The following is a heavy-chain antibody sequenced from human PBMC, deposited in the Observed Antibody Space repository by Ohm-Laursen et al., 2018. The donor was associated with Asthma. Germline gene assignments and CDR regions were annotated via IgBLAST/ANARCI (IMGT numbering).Heavy chain of an antibody. Sequence: SDTLSLTCAVSGGSISSSNYYWGWVRQPPGKGLEWIGSRSYSGPTYSTPSFKSRVTISVDTSKNQFSLKLSSVTAADTAVYYCARASGYSYGQIDAFDIWGQGTMVTVSS. CDR3: ARASGYSYGQIDAFDI. J-gene: IGHJ3*02. CDR1: GGSISSSNYY. D-gene: IGHD5-18*01. V-gene: IGHV4-39*01. CDR2: RSYSGPT.